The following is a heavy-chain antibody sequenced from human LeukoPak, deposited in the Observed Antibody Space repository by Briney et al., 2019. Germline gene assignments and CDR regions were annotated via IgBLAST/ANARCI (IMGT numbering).Heavy chain of an antibody. CDR1: GFTFITYG. V-gene: IGHV3-33*01. J-gene: IGHJ4*02. CDR2: IWYDGSKE. Sequence: PGGSLRLSCAASGFTFITYGMPWVRQAPGKGLEWVAVIWYDGSKEYYADSVKGRFTISRDNSKNTLYLQMNSLRAEDTAVYYCARELETAMVFDFWGQGTLVTVSS. D-gene: IGHD5-18*01. CDR3: ARELETAMVFDF.